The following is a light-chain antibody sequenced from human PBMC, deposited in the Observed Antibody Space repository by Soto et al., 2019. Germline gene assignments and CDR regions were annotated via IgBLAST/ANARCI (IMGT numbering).Light chain of an antibody. CDR2: DAS. Sequence: DVRITQSPSTLSASVGDRVTITCRASQSISSWLAWYQQKPGKAPKLLIYDASSLESGVPSRFSGSGSGTEFTPTISSLQPDDFATYYCQQYNSYSGTFGQGTKVDIK. V-gene: IGKV1-5*01. CDR3: QQYNSYSGT. CDR1: QSISSW. J-gene: IGKJ1*01.